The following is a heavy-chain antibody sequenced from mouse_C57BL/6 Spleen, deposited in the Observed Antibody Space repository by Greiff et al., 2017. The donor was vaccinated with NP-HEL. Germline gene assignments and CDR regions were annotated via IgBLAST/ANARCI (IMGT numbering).Heavy chain of an antibody. CDR1: GFTFSSYA. V-gene: IGHV5-4*01. D-gene: IGHD4-1*01. CDR2: ISDGGSYT. CDR3: ARERSWDVGSYFGG. J-gene: IGHJ1*03. Sequence: EVMLVESGGGLVKPGGSLKLSCAASGFTFSSYAMSWVRQTPEKRLEWVATISDGGSYTYYPDNVKGRFTISRDNAKNNLYLQMSNLKSEDTAMYYCARERSWDVGSYFGGWGTGTTVTVSA.